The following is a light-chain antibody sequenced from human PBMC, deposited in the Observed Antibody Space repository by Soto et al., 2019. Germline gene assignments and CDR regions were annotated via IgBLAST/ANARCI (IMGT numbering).Light chain of an antibody. CDR3: HQYDDWPPVT. Sequence: EIVLTQSPATLSLSPGESATLACSASQSVSSYLAWYQQKPGQAPRLLVYDASTRATGIPARFSGFGSGTEFTLTISSLQSEDFAVYYCHQYDDWPPVTFGGGTKVDIK. V-gene: IGKV3-15*01. CDR2: DAS. J-gene: IGKJ4*01. CDR1: QSVSSY.